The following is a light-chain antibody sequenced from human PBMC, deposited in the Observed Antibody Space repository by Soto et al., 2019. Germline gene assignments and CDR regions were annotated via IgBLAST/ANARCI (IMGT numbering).Light chain of an antibody. Sequence: QSVLTQPRSVSGSPGQSVTISCTGTSSDVGAYNYVSWYQQLPGKAPKLILYDVNKRPSGVPDRFSGSKSGNTASLTISGLQGEDEADYYCCSYAGGYTLDVFGTGTKVT. J-gene: IGLJ1*01. CDR1: SSDVGAYNY. CDR2: DVN. CDR3: CSYAGGYTLDV. V-gene: IGLV2-11*01.